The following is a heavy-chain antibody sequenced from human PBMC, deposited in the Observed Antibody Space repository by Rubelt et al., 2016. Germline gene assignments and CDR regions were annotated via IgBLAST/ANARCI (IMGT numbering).Heavy chain of an antibody. J-gene: IGHJ5*02. V-gene: IGHV4-59*01. CDR2: IYYSGSA. CDR1: GGSISSYY. CDR3: ARDIDNYDFWSGLDP. D-gene: IGHD3-3*01. Sequence: QVQLQESGPGLVKPSETLSLTCTVSGGSISSYYWSWIRQPPGKGLEWIGYIYYSGSANYNPSLKSRVTISVDTSKNQFSLRLSSVTAADTAVYYCARDIDNYDFWSGLDPWGQGTLVTVSS.